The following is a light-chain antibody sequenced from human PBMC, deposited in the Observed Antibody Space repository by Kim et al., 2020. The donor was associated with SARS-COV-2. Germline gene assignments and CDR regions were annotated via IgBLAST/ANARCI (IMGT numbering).Light chain of an antibody. J-gene: IGLJ2*01. Sequence: GQTVTTPCSGSSTNVGSNTANWYQQLPGTAPHLLIYSNNQRPSGVPARFSGSKSGTSASLAISGLQSEEEADYYCAAWDVSLNGVLFGGGTQLTVL. CDR3: AAWDVSLNGVL. CDR1: STNVGSNT. V-gene: IGLV1-44*01. CDR2: SNN.